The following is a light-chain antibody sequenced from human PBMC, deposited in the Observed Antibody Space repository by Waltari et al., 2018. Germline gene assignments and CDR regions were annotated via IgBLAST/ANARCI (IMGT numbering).Light chain of an antibody. J-gene: IGKJ3*01. Sequence: DIVMTQSPLSLPVTPGEPASISCRSSQSLLHSNGYNYLDWYLQKPGQSPQLLVSGGSNRASGVPDRFSGSGSGTDFALKISRVEAEDVGVYCCMQGIQTPFTFGPGTKVDIK. CDR1: QSLLHSNGYNY. CDR3: MQGIQTPFT. V-gene: IGKV2-28*01. CDR2: GGS.